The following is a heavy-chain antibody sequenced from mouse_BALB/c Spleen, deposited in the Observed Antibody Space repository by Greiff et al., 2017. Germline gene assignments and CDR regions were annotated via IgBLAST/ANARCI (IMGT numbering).Heavy chain of an antibody. J-gene: IGHJ4*01. CDR2: IWAGGST. CDR3: ARAFTTVYALEY. CDR1: GFSLTSYA. D-gene: IGHD1-1*01. Sequence: VQLVESGPGLVAPSQSLSITCTASGFSLTSYAVHWVRQPPGKGLEWMGVIWAGGSTNYKSALMARLSISKDNSKSQVFLKMNSLQTDDTAMYYCARAFTTVYALEYGAKGTSVPV. V-gene: IGHV2-9*02.